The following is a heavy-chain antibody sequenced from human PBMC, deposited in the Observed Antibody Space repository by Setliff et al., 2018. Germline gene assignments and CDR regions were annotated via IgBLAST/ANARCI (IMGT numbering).Heavy chain of an antibody. CDR2: IYYSGST. CDR1: GGSMSSSGYY. V-gene: IGHV4-39*07. D-gene: IGHD3-10*01. CDR3: ARDPVKQLVNWFGP. Sequence: PSETLSLTCTVFGGSMSSSGYYWAWIRQSPGKGLEWIGSIYYSGSTYYNPSLKRRATISLDTSKNQFSLKLNSVTAADTAVYYCARDPVKQLVNWFGPWGQGTLVTVSS. J-gene: IGHJ5*02.